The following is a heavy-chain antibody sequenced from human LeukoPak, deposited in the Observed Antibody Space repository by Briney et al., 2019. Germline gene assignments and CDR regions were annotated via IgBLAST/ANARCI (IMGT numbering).Heavy chain of an antibody. V-gene: IGHV1-8*03. J-gene: IGHJ4*02. D-gene: IGHD2-2*01. CDR3: ARAPAAIFFVSTTKYYFGY. CDR1: GYTFTIYD. Sequence: ASVNVSFKASGYTFTIYDINWVRHATGQGLEWMGWMNPNSGNTGYAQKFQGRVTITRNTFISTAYMELSSLRSEDTAVYYCARAPAAIFFVSTTKYYFGYRGQGTLVTVSS. CDR2: MNPNSGNT.